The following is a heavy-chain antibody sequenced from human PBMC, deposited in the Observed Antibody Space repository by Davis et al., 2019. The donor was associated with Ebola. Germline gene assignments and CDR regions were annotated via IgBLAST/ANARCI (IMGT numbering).Heavy chain of an antibody. CDR2: ISGSGGAT. Sequence: GGSLRLSCAASGFTFSSFGMHWVRQAPGKGLQWVSTISGSGGATFSADSVKGRFIISRDNSNGTLYLQMNSLRAEDTAVYYCARSGLSFGVVKYHYGMDVWGKGTTVTVSS. D-gene: IGHD3-3*01. V-gene: IGHV3-23*01. CDR1: GFTFSSFG. J-gene: IGHJ6*04. CDR3: ARSGLSFGVVKYHYGMDV.